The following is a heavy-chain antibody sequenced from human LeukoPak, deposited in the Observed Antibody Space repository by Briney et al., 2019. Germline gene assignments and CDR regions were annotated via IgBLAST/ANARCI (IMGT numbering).Heavy chain of an antibody. J-gene: IGHJ3*02. D-gene: IGHD4-17*01. Sequence: LSLTCTVSGGSISSSSYYWGWIRQPPGKGLEWVSYISSSGSTIYYADSVKGRFTISRDNAKNSLYLQMNSLRAEDTAVYYCAREGYGDYHHDAFDIWGQGTMVTVSS. V-gene: IGHV3-11*04. CDR3: AREGYGDYHHDAFDI. CDR2: ISSSGSTI. CDR1: GGSISSSSYY.